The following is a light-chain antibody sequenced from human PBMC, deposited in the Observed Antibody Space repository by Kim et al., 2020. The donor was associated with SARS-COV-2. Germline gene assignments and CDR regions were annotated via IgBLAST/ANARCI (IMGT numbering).Light chain of an antibody. CDR2: TKN. CDR1: YSNIGTHT. Sequence: GQRVTISCSGTYSNIGTHTVNWYQQFPGTAPKLLIHTKNERPSGVPDRFSGSKSGTSASLASSGLQPEDEADYYCAAWDDILNGWVFGGGTKVTVL. CDR3: AAWDDILNGWV. V-gene: IGLV1-44*01. J-gene: IGLJ3*02.